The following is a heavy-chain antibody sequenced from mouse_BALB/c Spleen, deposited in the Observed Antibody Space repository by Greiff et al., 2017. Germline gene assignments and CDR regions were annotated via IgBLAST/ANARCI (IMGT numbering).Heavy chain of an antibody. J-gene: IGHJ1*01. D-gene: IGHD1-2*01. Sequence: VQLKESGPELVKPGASVKISCKASGYTFTDYNMHWVKQSHGKSLEWIGYIYPYNGGTGYNQKFKSKATLTVDNSSSTAYMELRSLTSEDSAVYYCARWAIHYYGYWYFDVWGAGTTVTVSS. V-gene: IGHV1S29*02. CDR2: IYPYNGGT. CDR1: GYTFTDYN. CDR3: ARWAIHYYGYWYFDV.